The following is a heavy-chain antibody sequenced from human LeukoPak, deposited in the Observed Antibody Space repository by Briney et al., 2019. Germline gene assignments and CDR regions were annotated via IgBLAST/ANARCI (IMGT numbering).Heavy chain of an antibody. V-gene: IGHV4-39*01. CDR3: ARQVTFGYAYGYYFDF. Sequence: SETLSLTCTVSGGSIRSSYYYWGWIRQPPGKGLEWIGNFHYSGSTYYNPSLKSRVTISVDTSKNQFSLRLSSVTAADTAVYYCARQVTFGYAYGYYFDFWGQGALVTVSS. D-gene: IGHD5-18*01. CDR2: FHYSGST. J-gene: IGHJ4*02. CDR1: GGSIRSSYYY.